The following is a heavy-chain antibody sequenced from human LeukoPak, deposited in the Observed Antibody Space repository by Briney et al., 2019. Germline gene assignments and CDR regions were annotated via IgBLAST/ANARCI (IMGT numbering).Heavy chain of an antibody. D-gene: IGHD2-15*01. CDR3: ARHAGYCTGGKCYSFYYFDY. V-gene: IGHV5-51*01. J-gene: IGHJ4*02. Sequence: GESLKISCKASGYNFTNHWIGWVRHTPGKGLEWMGIIHPGDSDTRYRTSFQGQVTMSVDESTSTAYLHWTSLKASDTAIYYCARHAGYCTGGKCYSFYYFDYWGQGTLVTVSS. CDR1: GYNFTNHW. CDR2: IHPGDSDT.